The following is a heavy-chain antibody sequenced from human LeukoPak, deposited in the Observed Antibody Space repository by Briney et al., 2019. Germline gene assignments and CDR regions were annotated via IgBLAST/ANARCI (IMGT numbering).Heavy chain of an antibody. CDR2: INHSGST. D-gene: IGHD5-18*01. J-gene: IGHJ3*02. CDR3: ARGSEGYSYGYGPPRAFDI. CDR1: GGSISSYY. Sequence: PSETLSLTCTVSGGSISSYYWSWIRQPPGKGLEWIGEINHSGSTNYNPSLKSRVTISVDTSKNQFSLKLSSVTAADTAVYYCARGSEGYSYGYGPPRAFDIWGQGTMVTVSS. V-gene: IGHV4-34*01.